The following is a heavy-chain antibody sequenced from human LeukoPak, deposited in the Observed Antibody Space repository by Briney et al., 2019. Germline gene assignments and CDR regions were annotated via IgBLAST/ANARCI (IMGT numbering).Heavy chain of an antibody. Sequence: ASVKVSCKTSGYRFSSYGITWVRQAPGQGLEWMGWISAYGHTKLARNLKARVTVTIDTSTTTAYMELRSLSSDDTAVYFCARGTASGYLGFDFWGQGTLITVSS. CDR2: ISAYGHT. CDR3: ARGTASGYLGFDF. CDR1: GYRFSSYG. J-gene: IGHJ4*02. D-gene: IGHD3-3*01. V-gene: IGHV1-18*01.